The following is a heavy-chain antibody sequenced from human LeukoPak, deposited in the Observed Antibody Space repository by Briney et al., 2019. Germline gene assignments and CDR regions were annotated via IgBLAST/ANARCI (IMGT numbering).Heavy chain of an antibody. D-gene: IGHD2-2*01. CDR2: INPSGGST. J-gene: IGHJ4*02. Sequence: GASVKVSCKASGYTFTSYYMHWVRQAPGQGLEWMGIINPSGGSTSYAQKFQGRVTMTRDTSTSTVYMELSSLRSEDTAVYYCARDLFRRVVPAAPWGYYFDYWGQGTLVTVSS. V-gene: IGHV1-46*01. CDR3: ARDLFRRVVPAAPWGYYFDY. CDR1: GYTFTSYY.